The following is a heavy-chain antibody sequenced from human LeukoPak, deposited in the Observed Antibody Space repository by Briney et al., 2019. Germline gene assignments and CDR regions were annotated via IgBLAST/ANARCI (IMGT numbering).Heavy chain of an antibody. CDR2: ISSSGSTI. Sequence: GGSLRLSCAASGFTLSDYYMSWIRQAPGKGLEWVSYISSSGSTIYYADSVKGRFTISRDNAKNSLYLHMNSLRAEDTAVYYCARPGSGYYDSSGYDYWGQGTLVTVSS. J-gene: IGHJ4*02. CDR1: GFTLSDYY. CDR3: ARPGSGYYDSSGYDY. V-gene: IGHV3-11*04. D-gene: IGHD3-22*01.